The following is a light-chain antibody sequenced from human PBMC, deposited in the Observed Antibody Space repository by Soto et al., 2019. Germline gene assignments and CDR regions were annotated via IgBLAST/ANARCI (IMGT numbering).Light chain of an antibody. Sequence: QSVLTQPASVSGSPGQSITISCTGTSIDVGGYNYVSWYQQYPGKVPKVMIYEVSNRPSGVSNRFSGSKSGNTASLTISGVQAEDEADHYCSSYTGSTYVFGTGTKVTVL. CDR3: SSYTGSTYV. V-gene: IGLV2-14*01. J-gene: IGLJ1*01. CDR2: EVS. CDR1: SIDVGGYNY.